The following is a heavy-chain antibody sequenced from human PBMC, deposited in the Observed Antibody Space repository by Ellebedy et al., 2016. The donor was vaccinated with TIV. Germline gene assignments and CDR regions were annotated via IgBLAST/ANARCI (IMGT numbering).Heavy chain of an antibody. CDR3: ARAPRIVGATTGIDY. CDR2: INPNSGGT. J-gene: IGHJ4*02. CDR1: GYTFTGYY. Sequence: ASVKVSCXASGYTFTGYYMHWVRQAPGQGLEWMGWINPNSGGTNYAQKFQGRVTMTRDTSISTAYMELSRLRSDDTAVYYCARAPRIVGATTGIDYWGQGTLATVSS. D-gene: IGHD1-26*01. V-gene: IGHV1-2*02.